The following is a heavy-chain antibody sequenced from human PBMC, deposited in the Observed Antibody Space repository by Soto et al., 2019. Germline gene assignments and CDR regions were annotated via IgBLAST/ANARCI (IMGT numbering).Heavy chain of an antibody. J-gene: IGHJ4*02. D-gene: IGHD3-16*01. CDR1: GDSITTRY. Sequence: NLSETLSLTCTVSGDSITTRYWSWIRQPPGKGLEWIGYIYTTGDNYNPSLMSRASMSLDTSKNLFSLRLRSVTAADTAVYYCAGGDHWRLVDYWGRGNLVTVSS. V-gene: IGHV4-4*09. CDR2: IYTTGD. CDR3: AGGDHWRLVDY.